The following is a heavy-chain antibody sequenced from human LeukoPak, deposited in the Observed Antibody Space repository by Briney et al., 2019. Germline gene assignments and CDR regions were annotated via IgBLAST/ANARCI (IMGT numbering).Heavy chain of an antibody. V-gene: IGHV1-2*02. Sequence: ASVKVSCKASGYTFTGYYMHWVRRAPGQGLELMGWISPNSGGTNYAQKFQGRVTMTRDTSITTAYMELSRLRSDDTAMYYCTVWFGELTHWGQGTLVTVSS. CDR1: GYTFTGYY. CDR3: TVWFGELTH. CDR2: ISPNSGGT. D-gene: IGHD3-10*01. J-gene: IGHJ4*02.